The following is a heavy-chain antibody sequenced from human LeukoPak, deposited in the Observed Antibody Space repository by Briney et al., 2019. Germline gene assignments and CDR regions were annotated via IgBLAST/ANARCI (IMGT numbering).Heavy chain of an antibody. J-gene: IGHJ3*02. V-gene: IGHV3-48*03. Sequence: GGSLRLSCAASGFTFSSYEMNWVRQAPGKGLEWVSYISSSGSTIYYADSVKGRFTISRDNAKNSLYLQMNSLRAEDAAVYYCARDPSSGYGDYYGAFDIWGQGTMVTVSS. CDR1: GFTFSSYE. D-gene: IGHD4-17*01. CDR2: ISSSGSTI. CDR3: ARDPSSGYGDYYGAFDI.